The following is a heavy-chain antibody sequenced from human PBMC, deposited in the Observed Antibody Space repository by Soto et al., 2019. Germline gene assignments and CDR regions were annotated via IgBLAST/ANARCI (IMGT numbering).Heavy chain of an antibody. Sequence: QVQLVQSGAEVKKPGSSVKVSCRASGGTFSSYAVSWVRQAPGQGLEWMGVIIPLLNTPKYVQKFQGRVTITADASATKAYMELSSLRSEDTAVYYCAREISAPNYYYYGMDVWGQGTTVTVSS. CDR1: GGTFSSYA. CDR2: IIPLLNTP. D-gene: IGHD6-25*01. V-gene: IGHV1-69*01. J-gene: IGHJ6*02. CDR3: AREISAPNYYYYGMDV.